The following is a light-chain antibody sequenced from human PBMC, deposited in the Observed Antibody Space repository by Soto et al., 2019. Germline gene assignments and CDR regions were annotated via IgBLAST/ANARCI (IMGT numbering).Light chain of an antibody. Sequence: HSVLTQPASVPGSPGQSITISCTGTSSDVGGYDYVSWYQQHPGKAPKLMIYEVSNRPSGVSNRFSGSKYANTASLTISGLQTEDEADYYCSSYTGSSSLEVFGTGTKVTVL. CDR3: SSYTGSSSLEV. J-gene: IGLJ1*01. CDR2: EVS. CDR1: SSDVGGYDY. V-gene: IGLV2-14*01.